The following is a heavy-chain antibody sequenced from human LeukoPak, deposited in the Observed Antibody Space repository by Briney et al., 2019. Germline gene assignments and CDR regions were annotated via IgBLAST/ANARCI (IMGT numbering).Heavy chain of an antibody. CDR2: INTNGRST. J-gene: IGHJ4*02. Sequence: PGGSLRLSCAASTFTFSLYWMHWVRQAPGKGLVWVSRINTNGRSTTYADSVKGRFTISRDNAKNTLYLQMNSLRAEDTAVYYCARDPSSSSAFDYWGQGTLVTVSS. D-gene: IGHD6-13*01. CDR1: TFTFSLYW. V-gene: IGHV3-74*01. CDR3: ARDPSSSSAFDY.